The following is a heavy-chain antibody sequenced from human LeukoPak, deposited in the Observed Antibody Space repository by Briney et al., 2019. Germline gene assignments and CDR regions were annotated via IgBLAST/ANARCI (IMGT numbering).Heavy chain of an antibody. CDR1: GFTFSSYG. Sequence: ARTLRLSCAASGFTFSSYGMHWVRQAPGKGLEWVAVIWYDGSNKYYADSVKGRFTISRDNSKNTLYLQMNSLRAEDTAVYYCAREAVVVPAAIGYFQHWGQGTLVTVSS. CDR2: IWYDGSNK. D-gene: IGHD2-2*02. V-gene: IGHV3-33*01. CDR3: AREAVVVPAAIGYFQH. J-gene: IGHJ1*01.